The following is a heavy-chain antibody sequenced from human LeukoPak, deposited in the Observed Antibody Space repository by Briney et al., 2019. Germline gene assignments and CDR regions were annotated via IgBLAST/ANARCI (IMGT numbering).Heavy chain of an antibody. CDR1: GGSISSYY. D-gene: IGHD6-19*01. CDR2: IYYSGST. J-gene: IGHJ4*02. CDR3: ARHSPWGSGWLNFGY. V-gene: IGHV4-59*08. Sequence: TSETLSLTCTVSGGSISSYYWSWIRQPPGKGLEWIGYIYYSGSTNYNPSLKSRVTISVDTSKNQFSLKLSSVTAADTAVYYCARHSPWGSGWLNFGYWGQGTLVTVSS.